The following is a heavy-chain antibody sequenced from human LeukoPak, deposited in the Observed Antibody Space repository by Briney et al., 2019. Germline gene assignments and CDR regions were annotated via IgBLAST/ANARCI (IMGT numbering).Heavy chain of an antibody. CDR1: GYTFTGFH. Sequence: DSVKVSCKASGYTFTGFHMHWLRQASGQGLEWMGIINPSGTTTSYAQKFQGRVTMTRDTSTTTVYMELSSLRSDDTAVYYCASGGFDWDAFDYWGQGTLVTVSA. D-gene: IGHD3-10*01. CDR3: ASGGFDWDAFDY. J-gene: IGHJ4*02. V-gene: IGHV1-46*01. CDR2: INPSGTTT.